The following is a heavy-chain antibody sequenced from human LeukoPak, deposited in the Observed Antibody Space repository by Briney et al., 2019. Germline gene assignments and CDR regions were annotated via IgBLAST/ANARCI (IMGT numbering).Heavy chain of an antibody. D-gene: IGHD3-16*02. CDR2: ISAYNGNT. J-gene: IGHJ4*02. V-gene: IGHV1-18*01. CDR1: GYTFTSYG. Sequence: ASVKVSCKASGYTFTSYGISWVRQAPGQGLEWMGWISAYNGNTNYAQKLQGRVTMTTDTSTSTAYMELRSLRAEDTAVYYCAREVYDYVWGSYRPPDYWGQGTLVTVSS. CDR3: AREVYDYVWGSYRPPDY.